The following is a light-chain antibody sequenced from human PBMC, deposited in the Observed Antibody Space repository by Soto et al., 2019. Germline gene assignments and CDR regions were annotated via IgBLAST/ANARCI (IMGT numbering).Light chain of an antibody. CDR2: EDN. Sequence: QSVLTQPPSVSAAPGQKVTISCSGSSSNIGSDFVSWYQQLPGTAPKLLIYEDNKRPSGIPDRFSGSKSGTSATLGITGLQTGDEADYYCGAWDTSLSGGVFGGGPSSPS. J-gene: IGLJ2*01. V-gene: IGLV1-51*02. CDR3: GAWDTSLSGGV. CDR1: SSNIGSDF.